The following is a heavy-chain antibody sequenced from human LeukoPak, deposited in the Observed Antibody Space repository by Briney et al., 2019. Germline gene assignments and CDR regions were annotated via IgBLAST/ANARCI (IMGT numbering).Heavy chain of an antibody. D-gene: IGHD2-2*01. V-gene: IGHV1-46*01. CDR2: INPSGGST. CDR1: GYTFTSYY. J-gene: IGHJ4*02. Sequence: GASVKVSCKASGYTFTSYYMHWVRQAPGQGLEWMGIINPSGGSTSYAQKFQGRVTMTRDMSTSTVYMELSSLRSEDTAVYYCARDYDCSSTSCYFYFDYWGQGTLVTVSS. CDR3: ARDYDCSSTSCYFYFDY.